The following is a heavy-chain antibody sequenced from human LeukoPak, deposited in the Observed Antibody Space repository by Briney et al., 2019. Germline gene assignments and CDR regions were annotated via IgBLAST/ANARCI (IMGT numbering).Heavy chain of an antibody. J-gene: IGHJ4*02. CDR3: AKGEGDY. Sequence: SETLSLTCTVSGGSISSYYWSWIRQPPGKGLEWIGYIYDSGNTNYNPSLKSRVTISVDTSKNQFSLKVRSVTAADTAVYYCAKGEGDYWGQGTLVTVSS. CDR2: IYDSGNT. D-gene: IGHD2-21*01. V-gene: IGHV4-59*01. CDR1: GGSISSYY.